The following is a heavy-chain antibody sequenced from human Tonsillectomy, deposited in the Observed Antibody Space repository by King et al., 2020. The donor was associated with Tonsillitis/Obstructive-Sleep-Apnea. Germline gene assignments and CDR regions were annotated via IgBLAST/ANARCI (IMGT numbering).Heavy chain of an antibody. J-gene: IGHJ4*02. CDR2: IDPSDSYT. D-gene: IGHD6-6*01. CDR3: ARQRSSSHNRDFDY. V-gene: IGHV5-10-1*03. CDR1: GYSFTSYW. Sequence: VQLVESGAEVKKPGESLRISCKGSGYSFTSYWITWVRQMPGKGLEWMGRIDPSDSYTNYSPSFQGHVTISADKSISTAYLQWSSLKASDTAIYYCARQRSSSHNRDFDYWGQGTLVTVSS.